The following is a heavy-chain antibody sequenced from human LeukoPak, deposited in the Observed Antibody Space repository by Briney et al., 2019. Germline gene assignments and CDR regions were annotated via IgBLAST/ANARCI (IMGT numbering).Heavy chain of an antibody. CDR3: ARDPGTTAMVRYGMDV. Sequence: GASVKVSCKASGGTFSSYAISWVRQAPGQGLEWMGGIIPIFGTANYAQKFQGRVTITADESTSTAYMELSSLRSEDTAVYYCARDPGTTAMVRYGMDVWGKGTTVTVSS. V-gene: IGHV1-69*13. J-gene: IGHJ6*04. D-gene: IGHD5-18*01. CDR1: GGTFSSYA. CDR2: IIPIFGTA.